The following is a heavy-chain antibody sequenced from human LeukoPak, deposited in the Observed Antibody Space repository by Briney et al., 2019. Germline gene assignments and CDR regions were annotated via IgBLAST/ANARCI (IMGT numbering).Heavy chain of an antibody. J-gene: IGHJ4*02. CDR3: AKDSGIVGATYFDY. D-gene: IGHD1-26*01. V-gene: IGHV3-23*01. Sequence: PGGSLRLSCAASGFTFSSYAMTWVRQAPEKGLEWVSGISGSGGRTYYADSVKGRFIIARDDSKKTHYLQMNSLRADDTAVYYCAKDSGIVGATYFDYWGQGTLVTVSA. CDR2: ISGSGGRT. CDR1: GFTFSSYA.